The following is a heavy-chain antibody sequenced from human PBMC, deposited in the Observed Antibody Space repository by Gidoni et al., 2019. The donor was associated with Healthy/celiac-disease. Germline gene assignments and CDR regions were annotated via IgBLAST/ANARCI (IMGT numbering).Heavy chain of an antibody. CDR3: ARGWGVRGLLFDP. CDR1: GGSFSGYY. Sequence: QVQLQQWGAGLVKPSETLSLTCTVYGGSFSGYYWRWIRQPPGTGREWIGEINHSESTNYNPSLTCRVTISVITANNQFSLKLSSVTSADTAVYYLARGWGVRGLLFDPWGQGTLVTVSS. D-gene: IGHD3-10*01. V-gene: IGHV4-34*01. J-gene: IGHJ5*02. CDR2: INHSEST.